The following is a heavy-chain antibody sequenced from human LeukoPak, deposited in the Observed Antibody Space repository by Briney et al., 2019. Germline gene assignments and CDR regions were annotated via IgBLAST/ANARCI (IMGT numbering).Heavy chain of an antibody. CDR3: ARRIAAHDAFDI. V-gene: IGHV4-30-2*01. Sequence: PSETLSLTCTVSGGSISSGGYYWSWIRQPPGKGLEWIGYIYHSGSTYYNPSLKSRVTISVDKSKNQFSLKLTSVTAADTAVYYCARRIAAHDAFDIWGQGTMVTVSS. J-gene: IGHJ3*02. CDR2: IYHSGST. CDR1: GGSISSGGYY. D-gene: IGHD6-13*01.